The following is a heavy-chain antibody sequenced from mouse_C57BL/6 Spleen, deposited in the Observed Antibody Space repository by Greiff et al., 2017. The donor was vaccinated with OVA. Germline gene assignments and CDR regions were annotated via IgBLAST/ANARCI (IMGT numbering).Heavy chain of an antibody. CDR3: ARNLRDYFDY. CDR2: LWSGGST. J-gene: IGHJ2*01. CDR1: GFSLTCYG. V-gene: IGHV2-2*01. Sequence: VQLKQSGPGLVQPSQSLSITCPVSGFSLTCYGVHCVRPSPGPGLAWLGVLWSGGSTDYTAAFISRLSISKDNSKSQVFFKMNSLQADDTAIYYCARNLRDYFDYWGQGTTLTVSS.